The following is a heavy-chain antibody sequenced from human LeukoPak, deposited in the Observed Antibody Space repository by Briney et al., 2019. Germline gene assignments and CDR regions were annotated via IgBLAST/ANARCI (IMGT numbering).Heavy chain of an antibody. D-gene: IGHD6-19*01. CDR1: GYTFTSYG. J-gene: IGHJ6*03. CDR2: ISAYNGNT. V-gene: IGHV1-18*01. Sequence: ASVKVSCKASGYTFTSYGISWVRQAPGQGLEWMGRISAYNGNTNYAQKLQGRVTMTTDTSTSTAYMELRSLRSDDTAVYYCARVDVAGHYYYYYYMDVWGKGTTVTVSS. CDR3: ARVDVAGHYYYYYYMDV.